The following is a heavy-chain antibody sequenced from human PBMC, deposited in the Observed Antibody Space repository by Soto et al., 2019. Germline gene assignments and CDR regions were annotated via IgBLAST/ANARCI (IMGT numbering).Heavy chain of an antibody. Sequence: GGSLRLSCAASGFTFSSYWMHWVRQSPGKGLVWVSRINSDGSSTSYADSVKGRFTISRDNAKNTLYLQMNSLRAEDTAVYYCARDHYYDSSGRVGAFDIWGQGTMVTVSS. CDR1: GFTFSSYW. CDR2: INSDGSST. D-gene: IGHD3-22*01. CDR3: ARDHYYDSSGRVGAFDI. J-gene: IGHJ3*02. V-gene: IGHV3-74*01.